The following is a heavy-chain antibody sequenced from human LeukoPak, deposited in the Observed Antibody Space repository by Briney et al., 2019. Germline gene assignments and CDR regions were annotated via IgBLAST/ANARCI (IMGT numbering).Heavy chain of an antibody. Sequence: GGSLRLSCAAPGFTFSSYGMHWVRQAPGKGLEWVAFIRYDGSNKYYADSVKGRFTISRDNSKNTLYLQMNSLRAEDTAVYYCAKDELWFGELSPYYFDYWGQGTLVTVPS. CDR2: IRYDGSNK. D-gene: IGHD3-10*01. V-gene: IGHV3-30*02. CDR1: GFTFSSYG. J-gene: IGHJ4*02. CDR3: AKDELWFGELSPYYFDY.